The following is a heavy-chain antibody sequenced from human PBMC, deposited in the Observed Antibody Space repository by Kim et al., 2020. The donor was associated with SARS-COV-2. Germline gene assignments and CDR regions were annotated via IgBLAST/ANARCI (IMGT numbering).Heavy chain of an antibody. CDR3: ARELLHNWFDP. CDR2: ST. J-gene: IGHJ5*02. Sequence: STNYNPSLQSRVTMSVDTSKNQCSLKLSSVTAADTAVYYCARELLHNWFDPWGQGPLVTVSS. V-gene: IGHV4-4*07. D-gene: IGHD2-15*01.